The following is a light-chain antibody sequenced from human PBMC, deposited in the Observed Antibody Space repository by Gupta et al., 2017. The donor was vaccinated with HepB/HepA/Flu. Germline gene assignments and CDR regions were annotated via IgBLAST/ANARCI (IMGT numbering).Light chain of an antibody. CDR2: RAS. J-gene: IGKJ1*01. Sequence: QKPGKPPNLLIYRASTLKSGVPSRFSGGGSGTEFTLTINSLQPDDCATYYCRPEKTATWTFGXGTKVEVK. CDR3: RPEKTATWT. V-gene: IGKV1-5*03.